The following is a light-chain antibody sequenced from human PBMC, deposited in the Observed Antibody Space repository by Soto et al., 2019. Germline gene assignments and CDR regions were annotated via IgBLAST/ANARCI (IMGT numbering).Light chain of an antibody. CDR3: QQYNNWPIT. Sequence: ETVMTQSPGTLSVSLGERATLSCRASQSVSIHLAWYQQKPGQAPRLLIYDTSTRATGIPARFSGSGSGTEFTLTISSLQSEDFAVYYCQQYNNWPITFGQGTRLEIK. CDR1: QSVSIH. J-gene: IGKJ5*01. CDR2: DTS. V-gene: IGKV3-15*01.